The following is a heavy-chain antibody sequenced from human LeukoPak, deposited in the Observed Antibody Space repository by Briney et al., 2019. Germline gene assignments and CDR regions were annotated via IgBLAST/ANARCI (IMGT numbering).Heavy chain of an antibody. CDR3: AKYIVGGATRFRWFDP. D-gene: IGHD1-26*01. V-gene: IGHV3-23*01. Sequence: GGSLRLSCAASGFTLSSYAMSWVRPAPGKGLEWVSTISASGGSTYYADSVKSRFTVSRDNSKNTLHVQMNSLRAEDKAIYYCAKYIVGGATRFRWFDPWGQGTLVTVSS. CDR1: GFTLSSYA. CDR2: ISASGGST. J-gene: IGHJ5*02.